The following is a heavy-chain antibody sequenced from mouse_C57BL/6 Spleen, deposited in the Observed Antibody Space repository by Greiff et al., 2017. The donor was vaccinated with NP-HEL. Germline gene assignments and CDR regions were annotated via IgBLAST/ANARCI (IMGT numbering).Heavy chain of an antibody. CDR1: GYTFTSYW. J-gene: IGHJ3*01. Sequence: QVQLQQSGAELVMPGASVKLSCKASGYTFTSYWMHWVKQRPGQGLEWIGEIDPSDSYTNYNQKFKGKSTLTVDKSSSTAYMQLSSLTSEDSAVYYCAREEGKSAWFAYWGQGTLVTVSA. CDR2: IDPSDSYT. V-gene: IGHV1-69*01. CDR3: AREEGKSAWFAY.